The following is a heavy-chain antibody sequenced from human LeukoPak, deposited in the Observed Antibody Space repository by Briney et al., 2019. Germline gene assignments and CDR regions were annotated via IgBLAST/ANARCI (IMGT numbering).Heavy chain of an antibody. J-gene: IGHJ6*03. CDR3: TKELHVAVAVADYYYFYMDV. Sequence: PGGALRLSCAASGFAFSSFAMGWVRQSPGKGREWLSTINGGGNTTFYADSLKGRLTISRDNSKNPLYLHMDSLRPADTAIYYCTKELHVAVAVADYYYFYMDVWGRGTAVTVSS. CDR2: INGGGNTT. V-gene: IGHV3-23*01. D-gene: IGHD6-19*01. CDR1: GFAFSSFA.